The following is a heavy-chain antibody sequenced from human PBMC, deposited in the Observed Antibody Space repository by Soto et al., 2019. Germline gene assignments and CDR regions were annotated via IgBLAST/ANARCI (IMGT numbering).Heavy chain of an antibody. Sequence: QVQLLQSGAEVKKPGSSVRVSCEASGGTFRTYAISWVRQAPGQGLEWMGEIIPIFGTVNYAQKFQGRVTIPADESTTTVYMDLRSLRSEDTAVYYCAKGAVAGTPTSYYYYGMDVWGQGTTVTVPS. CDR3: AKGAVAGTPTSYYYYGMDV. CDR1: GGTFRTYA. CDR2: IIPIFGTV. V-gene: IGHV1-69*12. D-gene: IGHD6-19*01. J-gene: IGHJ6*02.